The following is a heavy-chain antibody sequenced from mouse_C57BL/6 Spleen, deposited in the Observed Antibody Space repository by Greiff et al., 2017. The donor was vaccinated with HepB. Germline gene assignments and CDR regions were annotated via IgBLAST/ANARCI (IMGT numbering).Heavy chain of an antibody. J-gene: IGHJ4*01. CDR1: GYTFTDYA. CDR2: ISTYYGDA. CDR3: ARDEVYDGSFMDY. Sequence: VQLQQSGPELVRPGVSVKISCKGSGYTFTDYAMHWVKQSHAKSLEWIGVISTYYGDASYNQKFKDKATMTVDQSSSTAYMQLNSLTSEDSAVYYCARDEVYDGSFMDYWGQGTSVTVSS. V-gene: IGHV1-67*01. D-gene: IGHD2-3*01.